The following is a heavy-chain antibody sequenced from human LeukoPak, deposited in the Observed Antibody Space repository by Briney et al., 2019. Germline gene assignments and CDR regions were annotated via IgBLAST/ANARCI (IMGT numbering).Heavy chain of an antibody. CDR2: IIPIFGTA. J-gene: IGHJ3*02. CDR3: ARDEPLGIGATQIDAFDI. D-gene: IGHD7-27*01. CDR1: GGTFSSYA. V-gene: IGHV1-69*13. Sequence: VASVNVSCKASGGTFSSYAISWVRQAPGQGLEWMGGIIPIFGTANYAQKFQGRVTITADESTSTAYMELSSLRSEDTAVYYCARDEPLGIGATQIDAFDIWGQGTMVTVSS.